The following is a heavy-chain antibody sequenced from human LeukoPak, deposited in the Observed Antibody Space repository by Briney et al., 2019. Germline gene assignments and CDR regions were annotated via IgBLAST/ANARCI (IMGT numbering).Heavy chain of an antibody. CDR3: ARGTAIRTYYYGSGSYYNRGYYYMDV. J-gene: IGHJ6*03. Sequence: PGGSLRLSCAASGFTFSDYYMSWIRQAPGKGLEWVSYIINSGSTIYYADSVKGRFTISRDNAKNSLYLQMNSLRAADTGVYYCARGTAIRTYYYGSGSYYNRGYYYMDVWGKGTTVTVSS. CDR1: GFTFSDYY. D-gene: IGHD3-10*01. CDR2: IINSGSTI. V-gene: IGHV3-11*04.